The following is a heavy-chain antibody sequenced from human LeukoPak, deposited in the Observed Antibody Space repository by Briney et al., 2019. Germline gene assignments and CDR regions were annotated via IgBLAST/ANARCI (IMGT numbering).Heavy chain of an antibody. Sequence: PSETLSLTCTVSGGSISSSIYYWGWIRQPPGKGLEWIGTIYYSGSTYYNPSLKSRVTISVDTSKNQFSLKLSSVTAADTAVYYCARWADSSGYYGDYYYGMDVWGQGTTVTVSS. CDR1: GGSISSSIYY. V-gene: IGHV4-39*01. CDR2: IYYSGST. J-gene: IGHJ6*02. CDR3: ARWADSSGYYGDYYYGMDV. D-gene: IGHD3-22*01.